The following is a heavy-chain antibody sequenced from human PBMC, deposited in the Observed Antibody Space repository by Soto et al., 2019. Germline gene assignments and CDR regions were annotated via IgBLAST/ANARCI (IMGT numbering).Heavy chain of an antibody. V-gene: IGHV4-4*07. CDR1: GVPITDSY. J-gene: IGHJ5*02. CDR2: VHAGGSF. CDR3: ARENTPEMTRGCFAP. Sequence: QAQLQVSGPGVVKPAETLSLICDVSGVPITDSYWSWIRQSPGKGLEWIGRVHAGGSFNYNTSLRRRAAISVDTSKSQVSLSLTSVTAADTAVYFCARENTPEMTRGCFAPWGQGTLVTVSS.